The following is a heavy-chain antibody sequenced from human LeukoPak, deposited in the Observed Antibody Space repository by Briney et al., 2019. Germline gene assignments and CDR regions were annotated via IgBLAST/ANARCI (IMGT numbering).Heavy chain of an antibody. D-gene: IGHD3-9*01. Sequence: GASVTVSCWTSGYSLTGCDRHWMRQAPGPGIEWMGWINPNSGGTNYAQKFQGWVTMTRYTSISTAYMGLSRLRSDDTAVYYCARVGLIRYFHWLLEGGPNWFDPWGQGSLVTVSS. CDR3: ARVGLIRYFHWLLEGGPNWFDP. J-gene: IGHJ5*02. V-gene: IGHV1-2*04. CDR2: INPNSGGT. CDR1: GYSLTGCD.